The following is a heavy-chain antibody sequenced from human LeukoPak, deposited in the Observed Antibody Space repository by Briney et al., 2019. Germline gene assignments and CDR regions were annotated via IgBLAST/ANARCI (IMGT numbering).Heavy chain of an antibody. V-gene: IGHV4-38-2*01. CDR1: GYSISSGYY. Sequence: PSETLSLTCAVSGYSISSGYYWGWIRQPPGKGLEWIGNIYHSRSTYYNTSLKSRVTISVDTSKNQSSLKLSSVTAADTAVYYCARRCSSTSCYGAFDIWGQGTMVTVSS. J-gene: IGHJ3*02. CDR2: IYHSRST. CDR3: ARRCSSTSCYGAFDI. D-gene: IGHD2-2*01.